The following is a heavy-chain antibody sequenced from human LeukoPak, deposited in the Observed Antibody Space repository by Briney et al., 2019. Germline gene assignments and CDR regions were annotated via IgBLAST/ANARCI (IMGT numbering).Heavy chain of an antibody. V-gene: IGHV4-39*07. J-gene: IGHJ4*02. Sequence: SETLSLTCTVSGGSISSSSYYWGWIRQPPGKGLEWIGSIYYSGSTNYNPSLKSRVTISVDTSKNQFSLKLSSVTAADTAVYYCARLTYYYGSGSYPDYWGQGTLVTVSS. CDR1: GGSISSSSYY. CDR2: IYYSGST. CDR3: ARLTYYYGSGSYPDY. D-gene: IGHD3-10*01.